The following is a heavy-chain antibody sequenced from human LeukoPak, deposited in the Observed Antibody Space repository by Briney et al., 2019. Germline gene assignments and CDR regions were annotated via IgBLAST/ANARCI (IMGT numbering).Heavy chain of an antibody. CDR2: ISSSGITI. D-gene: IGHD3-10*01. J-gene: IGHJ5*02. Sequence: SGGSLRLSCAASGFTFSDYYMTWIRQAPGKGLEWVSYISSSGITIYYADSVKGRFTIFRDNAKNSLYLQMNSLRAEDTAVYYCASLYGSGPKWFDPWGQGTLVTVSS. CDR3: ASLYGSGPKWFDP. CDR1: GFTFSDYY. V-gene: IGHV3-11*04.